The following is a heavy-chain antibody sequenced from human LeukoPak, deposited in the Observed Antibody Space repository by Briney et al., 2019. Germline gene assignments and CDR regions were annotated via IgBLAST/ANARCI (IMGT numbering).Heavy chain of an antibody. CDR2: IYSGGST. CDR3: AVPGFDYNGVWEGYFDH. D-gene: IGHD2-8*01. V-gene: IGHV3-66*01. CDR1: GYTVSSNY. J-gene: IGHJ4*02. Sequence: GGSLRLSCAVSGYTVSSNYMSWVRQAPGKGLEWVSVIYSGGSTYYADSVKGRFTISRDNSKNTLYLQMNSLRAADTAVYYCAVPGFDYNGVWEGYFDHWGQGTLVTVSS.